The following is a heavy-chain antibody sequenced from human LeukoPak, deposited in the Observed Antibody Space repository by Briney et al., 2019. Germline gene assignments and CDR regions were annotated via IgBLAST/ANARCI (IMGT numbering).Heavy chain of an antibody. CDR2: IYYSGST. D-gene: IGHD1-26*01. J-gene: IGHJ4*02. V-gene: IGHV4-59*12. CDR3: ARSGHLEGATYFVDY. CDR1: GGSISSYY. Sequence: PSETLSLTCTVSGGSISSYYWSWIRQPPGKGLEWIGYIYYSGSTNYNPSLKSRVTISVDTSKNQFSLKLSSVTAADTAVYYCARSGHLEGATYFVDYWGQGTLVTVSS.